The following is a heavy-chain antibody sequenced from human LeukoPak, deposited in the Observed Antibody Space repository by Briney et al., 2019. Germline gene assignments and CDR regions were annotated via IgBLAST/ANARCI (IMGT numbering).Heavy chain of an antibody. Sequence: SCKASGYTFTGYYMHWVRQAPGKGLEWVSVIYSGPVLYSGDNTYYADSVKGRFTISRDNSKNTLYLQMNSLRAEDTAVYYCARSGTHYTFDYWGQGSLVTVSS. V-gene: IGHV3-53*01. CDR2: IYSGPVLYSGDNT. CDR1: GYTFTGYY. CDR3: ARSGTHYTFDY. J-gene: IGHJ4*02. D-gene: IGHD1-26*01.